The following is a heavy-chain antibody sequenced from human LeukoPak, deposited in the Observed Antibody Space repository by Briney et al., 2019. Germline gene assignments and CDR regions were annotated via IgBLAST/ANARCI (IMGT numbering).Heavy chain of an antibody. CDR1: GGSFSGYY. CDR2: INHGRST. J-gene: IGHJ5*02. D-gene: IGHD4-23*01. Sequence: SETLSLTCAVSGGSFSGYYWSWIRQPPGKGLEWIGEINHGRSTNYNPSLKSRVTMSVDTSKNQFSLKLTSVTAADTAIYYRARRPYGRIRGIGGPTGHWFEAWGQGTLVSVSS. V-gene: IGHV4-34*01. CDR3: ARRPYGRIRGIGGPTGHWFEA.